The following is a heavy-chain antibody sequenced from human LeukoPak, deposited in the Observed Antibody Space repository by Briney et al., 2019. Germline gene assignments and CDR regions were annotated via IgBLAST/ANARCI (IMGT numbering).Heavy chain of an antibody. Sequence: PSETLSLTCTVSGDSISSTNYYWGWIRQPPGKGLEWIGRMYTSGSTNYNPSLKSRVTMSVDTSKNQFSLKLSSVTAADTAVYYCAREGYGASGWSLSYYYMDVWGKGTTVTISS. D-gene: IGHD6-19*01. CDR3: AREGYGASGWSLSYYYMDV. CDR1: GDSISSTNYY. J-gene: IGHJ6*03. V-gene: IGHV4-39*07. CDR2: MYTSGST.